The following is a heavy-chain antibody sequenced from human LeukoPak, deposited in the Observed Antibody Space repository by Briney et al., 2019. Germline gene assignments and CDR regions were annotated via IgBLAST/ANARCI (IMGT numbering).Heavy chain of an antibody. CDR1: GFTFSSYA. V-gene: IGHV3-64*04. CDR3: ARDRYGIRRDYFDY. D-gene: IGHD5-18*01. CDR2: ISSNGGST. J-gene: IGHJ4*02. Sequence: GGSLRLSCSASGFTFSSYAMHWVRQAPGKGLEYVSAISSNGGSTYYADSVKGRFTISRDNSKNTLYLQMNSLRADDTAVYYCARDRYGIRRDYFDYWGQGILVTVSS.